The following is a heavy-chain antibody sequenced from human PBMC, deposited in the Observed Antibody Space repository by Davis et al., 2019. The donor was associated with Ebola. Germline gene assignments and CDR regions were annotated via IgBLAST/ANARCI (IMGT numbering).Heavy chain of an antibody. J-gene: IGHJ3*02. CDR3: ARTSIVGTTTTASDI. CDR2: ISPYNGNT. V-gene: IGHV1-18*04. D-gene: IGHD1-26*01. CDR1: GYTFISYG. Sequence: AASVKVSCKTSGYTFISYGVTWVRQAPGQGLEWMGWISPYNGNTDSIQKLQGRVLLTTDTSTGTAYMELRSLRSDDTAVYFCARTSIVGTTTTASDIWGQGTMVTVSS.